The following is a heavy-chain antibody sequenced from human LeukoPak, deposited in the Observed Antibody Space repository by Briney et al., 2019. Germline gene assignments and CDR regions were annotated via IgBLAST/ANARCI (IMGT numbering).Heavy chain of an antibody. CDR3: GKGRSGWEYYFDY. CDR1: GFTFSSYG. J-gene: IGHJ4*02. V-gene: IGHV3-30*18. D-gene: IGHD6-19*01. Sequence: GGSLRLSCAASGFTFSSYGMHWVRQAPGKGLEWVAVISYDGSNKYYADSVKGRFTISRDNSKNTLYLQMNSLRAEDTAVYYCGKGRSGWEYYFDYWGQGTLVTVSS. CDR2: ISYDGSNK.